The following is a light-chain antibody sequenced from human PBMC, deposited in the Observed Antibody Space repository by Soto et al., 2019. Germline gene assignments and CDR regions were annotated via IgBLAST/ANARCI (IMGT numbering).Light chain of an antibody. Sequence: VLSPSPLSLSLSPGESATLPCSATQGDSSYLAWYQQKPGQAPRLLIFGASSRPTDIPARFSVSGSGTDFTLTISSLEPEDFALYYCQQYGSLPFTFCQGTRLEIK. CDR3: QQYGSLPFT. CDR2: GAS. J-gene: IGKJ5*01. V-gene: IGKV3-20*01. CDR1: QGDSSY.